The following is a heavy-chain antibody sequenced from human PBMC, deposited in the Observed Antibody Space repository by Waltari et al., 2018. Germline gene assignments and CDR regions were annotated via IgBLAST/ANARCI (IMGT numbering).Heavy chain of an antibody. D-gene: IGHD6-6*01. CDR3: ARDYSSSPENYYYYYYMDV. Sequence: QVQLQESGPGLAKPSQTLSLTCPASGGSISSGSYHWRWIRQPAGKGLEWIGRIDTSGSTNYNPSRKSRVTISVDTSKNQFSLKLSSVTAADTAVYYCARDYSSSPENYYYYYYMDVWGKGTTVTVSS. CDR1: GGSISSGSYH. J-gene: IGHJ6*03. CDR2: IDTSGST. V-gene: IGHV4-61*02.